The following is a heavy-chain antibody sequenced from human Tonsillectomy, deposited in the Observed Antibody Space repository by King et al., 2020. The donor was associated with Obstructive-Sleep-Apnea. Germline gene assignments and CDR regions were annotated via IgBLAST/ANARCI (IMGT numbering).Heavy chain of an antibody. CDR2: IGAAGDT. CDR1: GFTFSNFD. J-gene: IGHJ4*02. CDR3: ARSVGGSLKGPFDY. D-gene: IGHD1-26*01. V-gene: IGHV3-13*01. Sequence: VQLVESGGALAQPGESLRLSCAASGFTFSNFDMHWVRQIIGKGLEWVSAIGAAGDTYYPVSVTGRFTISSDNAKNSLYLQMNSLRDGDTAVYYCARSVGGSLKGPFDYLGQGTLVIVSS.